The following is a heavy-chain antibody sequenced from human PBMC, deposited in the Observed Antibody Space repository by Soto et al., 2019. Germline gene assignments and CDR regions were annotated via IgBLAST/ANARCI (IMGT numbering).Heavy chain of an antibody. V-gene: IGHV3-9*01. CDR1: GFTFDDYA. CDR3: AKDIKNGYYDFWSGYYPYYYYGMDV. Sequence: PGGSLRLSCAASGFTFDDYAMHWVRQAPGKGLEWVSGISWNSGSIGYADSVKGRFTISRDNAKNSLYLQMNSLRAEDTALYYCAKDIKNGYYDFWSGYYPYYYYGMDVWGQGTTVTVSS. J-gene: IGHJ6*02. D-gene: IGHD3-3*01. CDR2: ISWNSGSI.